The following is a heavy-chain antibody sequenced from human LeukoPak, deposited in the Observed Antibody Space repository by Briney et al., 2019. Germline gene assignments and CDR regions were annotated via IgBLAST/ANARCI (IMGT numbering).Heavy chain of an antibody. V-gene: IGHV1-3*03. CDR2: VNADNSNT. D-gene: IGHD3-22*01. J-gene: IGHJ4*02. Sequence: ASVTVPCKASGFPFTSYAIHWVRQAPGQRLEWMGWVNADNSNTKYSQEFQGRVTITRDTSASTAYMDLNSLRSEDMAVYYCAVGDYYYDTRFDYWGQGTLVTVSS. CDR1: GFPFTSYA. CDR3: AVGDYYYDTRFDY.